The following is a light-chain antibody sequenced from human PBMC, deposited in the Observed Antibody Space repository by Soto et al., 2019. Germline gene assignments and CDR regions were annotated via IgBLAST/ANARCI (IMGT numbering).Light chain of an antibody. CDR2: AAS. J-gene: IGKJ2*01. Sequence: DIQMTQSPSSLSASVGDRVTITCRASQSISSYLNWYQQKPGKAPKLLIYAASSLQSGVPSRFSGSGSGTDLTLTMSSLQPEDFATYYCQQSYSTLYTFGQGTKLEIK. V-gene: IGKV1-39*01. CDR3: QQSYSTLYT. CDR1: QSISSY.